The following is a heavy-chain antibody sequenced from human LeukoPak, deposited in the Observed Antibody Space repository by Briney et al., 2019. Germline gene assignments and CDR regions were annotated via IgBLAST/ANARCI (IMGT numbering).Heavy chain of an antibody. CDR2: ISGTSGST. Sequence: GGSLRLSCAASGFTFSNYAMSWVRQAPGKGLEWVSAISGTSGSTYYADSVKGRFTISRDNSKNTLYLQMNSLRAEDTAVYYCAKADSSGDTGAFDIWGQGTMVTVSS. V-gene: IGHV3-23*01. J-gene: IGHJ3*02. CDR3: AKADSSGDTGAFDI. CDR1: GFTFSNYA. D-gene: IGHD6-19*01.